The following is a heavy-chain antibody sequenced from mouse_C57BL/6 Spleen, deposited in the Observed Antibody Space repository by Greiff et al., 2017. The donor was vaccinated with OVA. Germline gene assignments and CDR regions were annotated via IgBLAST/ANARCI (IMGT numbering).Heavy chain of an antibody. CDR1: GYAFSSSW. CDR2: IYPGDGDT. CDR3: ARCDYDAYYFDY. D-gene: IGHD2-4*01. V-gene: IGHV1-82*01. J-gene: IGHJ2*01. Sequence: QVQLQQSGPELVKPGASVKISCKASGYAFSSSWMNWVKQRPGKGLEWIGRIYPGDGDTNYNGKFKGKATLTADKSSSTAYMQLSSLTSEDSADYFCARCDYDAYYFDYWGQGTTLTVSS.